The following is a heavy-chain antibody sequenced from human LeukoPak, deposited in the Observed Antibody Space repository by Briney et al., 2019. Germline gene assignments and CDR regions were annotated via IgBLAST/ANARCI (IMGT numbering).Heavy chain of an antibody. CDR1: GGSFSVYY. V-gene: IGHV4-34*01. CDR3: ARASKRDCPNGVCRDRYFQH. J-gene: IGHJ1*01. CDR2: INHSGST. Sequence: PSETLSLTCAVYGGSFSVYYWNWIRQPPGKGLEWIGEINHSGSTNYNVSLKSRVAISVATSKNQFSLEVSSVTAADTAVYYCARASKRDCPNGVCRDRYFQHWGQGTLVTVSS. D-gene: IGHD2-8*01.